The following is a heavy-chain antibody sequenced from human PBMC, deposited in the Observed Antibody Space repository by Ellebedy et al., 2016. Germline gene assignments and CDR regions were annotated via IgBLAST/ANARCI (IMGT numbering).Heavy chain of an antibody. Sequence: GESLKISXAPSGFTFSNFFMTWVRQAPGKGLEWISTISGDGDIIFSADSVKGRFTISRDNSRYTLYLQMDSLRAADTAVYYCYYGHYSGYWGQGTLVTVSS. V-gene: IGHV3-23*01. CDR3: YYGHYSGY. J-gene: IGHJ4*02. D-gene: IGHD4-17*01. CDR2: ISGDGDII. CDR1: GFTFSNFF.